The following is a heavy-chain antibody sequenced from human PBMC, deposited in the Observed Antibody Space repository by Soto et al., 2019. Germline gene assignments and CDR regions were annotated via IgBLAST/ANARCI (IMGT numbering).Heavy chain of an antibody. CDR1: GGSISSNVHY. CDR2: IYYSGST. CDR3: ARHPFGGYAFDS. Sequence: SETLSPTCTVSGGSISSNVHYWGWVRQSPGKGLEWIASIYYSGSTYHNPSLESRVSISVDTSKNQFSLKVTSVTAADTAVYYCARHPFGGYAFDSWGQGTLVTVSS. V-gene: IGHV4-39*01. D-gene: IGHD3-16*01. J-gene: IGHJ4*02.